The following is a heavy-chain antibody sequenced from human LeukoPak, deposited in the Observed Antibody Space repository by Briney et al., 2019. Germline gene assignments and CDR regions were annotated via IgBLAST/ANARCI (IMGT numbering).Heavy chain of an antibody. V-gene: IGHV3-49*04. CDR3: TVAVAEY. CDR1: GFTFGDYA. Sequence: GGSLRLSCTASGFTFGDYAMTWVRQAPGKGLEWVGFIRSKAYGGTTEYAASVKGRFTISRDDSKSIAYLQVNSLKTEDTAVYYCTVAVAEYWGQGTLVTVSS. D-gene: IGHD6-19*01. J-gene: IGHJ4*02. CDR2: IRSKAYGGTT.